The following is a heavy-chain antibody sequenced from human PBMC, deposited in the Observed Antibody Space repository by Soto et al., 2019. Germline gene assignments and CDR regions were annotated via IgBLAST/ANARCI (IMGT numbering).Heavy chain of an antibody. CDR3: ARRFYGDYGFDY. J-gene: IGHJ4*02. CDR1: GGSFSGYY. CDR2: INHSGST. V-gene: IGHV4-34*01. D-gene: IGHD4-17*01. Sequence: SETLSLPCAVYGGSFSGYYWTWIRQPPGKGLEWIGEINHSGSTNYNPSLKSRVTISVDTSKNQFSLKLTSVTAADTAVYYCARRFYGDYGFDYWGQGTLVTVSS.